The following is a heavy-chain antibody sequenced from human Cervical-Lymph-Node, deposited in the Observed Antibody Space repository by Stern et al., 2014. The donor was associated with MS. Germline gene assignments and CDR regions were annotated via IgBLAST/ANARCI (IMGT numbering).Heavy chain of an antibody. J-gene: IGHJ5*02. D-gene: IGHD3-16*01. Sequence: EVQLVESGGGLVQPGGSLKLSCSASGFTVSTNYMSWVRQAPGMGLEWRSVIYAGGTTNYAASVKGRFTISRHESENVLYLQMNSLTADDTAIYYCARDGGGVMDLWGQGTLVTVSS. CDR2: IYAGGTT. CDR3: ARDGGGVMDL. CDR1: GFTVSTNY. V-gene: IGHV3-53*04.